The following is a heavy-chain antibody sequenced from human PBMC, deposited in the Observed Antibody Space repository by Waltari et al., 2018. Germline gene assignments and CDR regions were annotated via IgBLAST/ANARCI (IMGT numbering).Heavy chain of an antibody. CDR3: VRRGEGTMVYNDAFDF. J-gene: IGHJ3*01. CDR2: VYHSGNT. CDR1: GGSVNSREW. D-gene: IGHD3-10*01. Sequence: QVQLQESGPGLVKPSGTLSLICSVSGGSVNSREWWTWVRQPPGKGLEWIGEVYHSGNTNYNPSLKSRVTISVDKTKNQVSLKLTSVTAADTAVYYCVRRGEGTMVYNDAFDFWGLGTKVTVSS. V-gene: IGHV4-4*02.